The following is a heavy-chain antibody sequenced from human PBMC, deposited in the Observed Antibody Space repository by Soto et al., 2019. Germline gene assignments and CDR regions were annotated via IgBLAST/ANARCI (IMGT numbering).Heavy chain of an antibody. CDR1: GYSFTSYW. J-gene: IGHJ6*03. V-gene: IGHV5-51*01. Sequence: PGESLKISCKGSGYSFTSYWIGWVRQMPGKGLEWMGIIYPGDSDTRYSPSFQGQVTISADKSISTAYLQWSSLKASDTAMYYCARRKGIAARPHDYYYYYYYMDVWGKGTTVTVSS. CDR2: IYPGDSDT. CDR3: ARRKGIAARPHDYYYYYYYMDV. D-gene: IGHD6-6*01.